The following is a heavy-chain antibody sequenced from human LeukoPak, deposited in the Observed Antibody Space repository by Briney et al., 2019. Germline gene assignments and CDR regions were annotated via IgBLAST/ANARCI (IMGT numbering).Heavy chain of an antibody. Sequence: GGSLRLSCGASGFTFSSYSMNWVRQAPGKGLEWFSSISSSSSYIYYADSVKGRFTISRDNAKNTLYLQMNSLRAEDTAVYYCATRIAAAGLGAFDIWGQGTMVTVSS. CDR3: ATRIAAAGLGAFDI. J-gene: IGHJ3*02. D-gene: IGHD6-13*01. V-gene: IGHV3-21*01. CDR1: GFTFSSYS. CDR2: ISSSSSYI.